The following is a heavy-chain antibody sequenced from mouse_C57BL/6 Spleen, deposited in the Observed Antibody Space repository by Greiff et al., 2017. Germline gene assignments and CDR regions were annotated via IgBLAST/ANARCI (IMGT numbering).Heavy chain of an antibody. J-gene: IGHJ4*01. CDR3: ARPHYGYSYYYAMDY. D-gene: IGHD2-2*01. CDR2: IWSGGST. CDR1: GFSLTSYG. V-gene: IGHV2-2*01. Sequence: QVQLQQSGPGLVQPSQSLSITCTVSGFSLTSYGVHWVRQSPGKGLEWLGVIWSGGSTDYNAAFISRLSISKDNSKSQVFFKMNSLQADDTAIYYCARPHYGYSYYYAMDYWGQGTSVTVSS.